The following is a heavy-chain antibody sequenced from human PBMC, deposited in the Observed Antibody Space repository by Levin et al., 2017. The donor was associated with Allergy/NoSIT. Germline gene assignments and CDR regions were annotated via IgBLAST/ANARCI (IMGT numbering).Heavy chain of an antibody. V-gene: IGHV3-30-3*01. CDR1: GFTFSSYA. CDR2: ISYDGSNK. D-gene: IGHD3-10*01. J-gene: IGHJ4*02. CDR3: AREGITMVRGEGYFDY. Sequence: GGSLRLSCAASGFTFSSYAMHWVRQAPGKGLEWVAVISYDGSNKYYADSVKGRFTISRDNSKNTLYLQMNSLRAEDTAVYYCAREGITMVRGEGYFDYWGQGTLVTVSS.